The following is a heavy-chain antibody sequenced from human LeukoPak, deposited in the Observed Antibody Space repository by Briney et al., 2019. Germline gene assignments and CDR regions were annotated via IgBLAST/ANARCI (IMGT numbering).Heavy chain of an antibody. D-gene: IGHD6-19*01. V-gene: IGHV1-8*01. Sequence: ASVKVSCKASGYTFTSYVINWVRQATGQGLEWMGWMNPNSGNTGYAQKFQGRVTMTRNTSISTAYMELSSLRSEDTAVYYCARVSSSGWGYYYYGMDVWGQGTTVTVSS. J-gene: IGHJ6*02. CDR2: MNPNSGNT. CDR1: GYTFTSYV. CDR3: ARVSSSGWGYYYYGMDV.